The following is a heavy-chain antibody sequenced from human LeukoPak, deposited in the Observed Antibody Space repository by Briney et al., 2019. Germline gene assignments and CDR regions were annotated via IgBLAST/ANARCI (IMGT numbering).Heavy chain of an antibody. V-gene: IGHV1-46*01. CDR2: INPSGGST. D-gene: IGHD3-22*01. J-gene: IGHJ5*02. CDR1: GYTFTIYY. CDR3: ARSGSSGYYSRGWFDP. Sequence: GASVKVSFKASGYTFTIYYMHWVRRAPGQGLEWMGIINPSGGSTSYAQKFQGRVTMTRDTSTSTVYMELSSLRSEDTAVYYCARSGSSGYYSRGWFDPWGQGTLVTVSS.